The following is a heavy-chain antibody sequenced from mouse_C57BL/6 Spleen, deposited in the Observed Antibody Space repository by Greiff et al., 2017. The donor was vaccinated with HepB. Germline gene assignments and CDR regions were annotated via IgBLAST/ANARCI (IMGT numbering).Heavy chain of an antibody. D-gene: IGHD1-1*01. Sequence: QVQLQQSGPELVKPGASVEISCKASGYAFSSSWMNWVKQRPGKGLEWIGRIYPGDGDTNYNGKFKGKATLTADKSSSTAYMQLSSLTSEDSAVYFCARGVYYYGSSWDWYFDVWGTGTTVTVSS. V-gene: IGHV1-82*01. CDR3: ARGVYYYGSSWDWYFDV. CDR2: IYPGDGDT. J-gene: IGHJ1*03. CDR1: GYAFSSSW.